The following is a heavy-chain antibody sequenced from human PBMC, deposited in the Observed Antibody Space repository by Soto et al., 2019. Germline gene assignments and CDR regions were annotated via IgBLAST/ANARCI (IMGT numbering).Heavy chain of an antibody. CDR2: ISYDGRNK. D-gene: IGHD1-26*01. CDR3: EKDWKWEAFYYGMNV. V-gene: IGHV3-30*18. Sequence: HEQLVDAGGGVAQPGRSLRLSCVASGFSFKNYGMHWVRQAPGKGLEWVALISYDGRNKNYADSVKGRFTISRDNSENTLYLQMNSLRGEDTAVYYCEKDWKWEAFYYGMNVWGQGTTVIVSS. CDR1: GFSFKNYG. J-gene: IGHJ6*02.